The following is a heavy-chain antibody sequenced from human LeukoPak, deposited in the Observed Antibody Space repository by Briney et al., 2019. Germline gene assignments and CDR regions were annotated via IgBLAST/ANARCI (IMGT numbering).Heavy chain of an antibody. CDR2: TRYDGSNK. Sequence: GGSLRLSRAASGFTFSSYAMHWVRQAPGKGLEWVAFTRYDGSNKYYADSVKGRFTISRDNSKNTLYLQMNSLRAEDTAVYYCAKDQYYYDSSGYTDYWGQGTLVTVSS. CDR1: GFTFSSYA. J-gene: IGHJ4*02. CDR3: AKDQYYYDSSGYTDY. D-gene: IGHD3-22*01. V-gene: IGHV3-30*02.